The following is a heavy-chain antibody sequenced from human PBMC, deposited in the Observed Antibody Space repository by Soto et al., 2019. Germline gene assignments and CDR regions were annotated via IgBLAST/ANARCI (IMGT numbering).Heavy chain of an antibody. CDR3: AREMAYAFDI. CDR2: IYYSGST. J-gene: IGHJ3*02. V-gene: IGHV4-39*02. D-gene: IGHD5-12*01. Sequence: TLSLTCTVSGGSISSSSYYWGWIRQPPGKGLEWIGSIYYSGSTYYNPSLKSRVTISVDTSKNQFSLKLSSVTAADTAVYYCAREMAYAFDIWGQGTMVTVSS. CDR1: GGSISSSSYY.